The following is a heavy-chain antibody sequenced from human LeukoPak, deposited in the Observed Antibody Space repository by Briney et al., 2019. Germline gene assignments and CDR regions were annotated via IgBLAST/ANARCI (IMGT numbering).Heavy chain of an antibody. Sequence: SETLSLTCTVSGGSVSGGSYYWSWIRQPPGKGLEWIGYIYYSGSTNYNPSLKSRVTISVDTSKNQFSLKLSSVTAADTAVYYCARGYSSGWYLLYYYYGMDVWGQGTTVTVSS. D-gene: IGHD6-19*01. CDR2: IYYSGST. J-gene: IGHJ6*02. CDR1: GGSVSGGSYY. CDR3: ARGYSSGWYLLYYYYGMDV. V-gene: IGHV4-61*01.